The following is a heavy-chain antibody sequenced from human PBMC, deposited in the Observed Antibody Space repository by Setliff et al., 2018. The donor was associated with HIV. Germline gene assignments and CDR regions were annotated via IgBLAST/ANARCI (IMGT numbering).Heavy chain of an antibody. Sequence: GASVKVSCKASGYTSTSLSLHWVRQAPGQGLEWMGIINPSGDVIRYAQKFQGRVTMTRDTSTSTVYMDLSSLRSEDTAVYYCAGPSFGDVDYYYGMDVWGQGTTVTVSS. V-gene: IGHV1-46*01. CDR2: INPSGDVI. D-gene: IGHD3-10*01. J-gene: IGHJ6*02. CDR3: AGPSFGDVDYYYGMDV. CDR1: GYTSTSLS.